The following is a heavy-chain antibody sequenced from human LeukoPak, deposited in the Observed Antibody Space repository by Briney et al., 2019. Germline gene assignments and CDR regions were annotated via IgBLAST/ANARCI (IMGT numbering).Heavy chain of an antibody. CDR2: ISYDGSNK. CDR3: ARDATWTNYFDY. J-gene: IGHJ4*02. V-gene: IGHV3-30-3*01. Sequence: GGSLRLSCAASGFTFSSYAMHWVRQAPGKGQEWVAVISYDGSNKYYADSVKGRFTISRDNSKNTLYLQMNSLRAEDTAVYYCARDATWTNYFDYWGQGTLVTVSS. D-gene: IGHD3/OR15-3a*01. CDR1: GFTFSSYA.